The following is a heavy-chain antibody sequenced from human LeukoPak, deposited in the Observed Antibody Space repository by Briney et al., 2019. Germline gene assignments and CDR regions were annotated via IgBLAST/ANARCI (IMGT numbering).Heavy chain of an antibody. CDR3: ARDTVGTFDY. J-gene: IGHJ4*02. CDR1: GGSISNSNYY. V-gene: IGHV4-39*07. CDR2: IYHSGST. Sequence: SETLSLTCTVSGGSISNSNYYWGWIRQPPGKGLEWIGSIYHSGSTNYNPSLKSRVTISVDKSKNQFSLKLSSVTAADTAVYYCARDTVGTFDYWGQGTLVTVSS. D-gene: IGHD4-17*01.